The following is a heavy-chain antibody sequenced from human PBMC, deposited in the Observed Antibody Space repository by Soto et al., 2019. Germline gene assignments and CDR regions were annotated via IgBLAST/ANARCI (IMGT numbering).Heavy chain of an antibody. D-gene: IGHD6-13*01. CDR1: GGSFSSYY. J-gene: IGHJ4*02. CDR2: IDHRGST. Sequence: QVQLQQWGAGLLKPSETLSLTCAVYGGSFSSYYWSWIRQPPGKGLEWIGEIDHRGSTNYNPSLKGRITISVDRSKNQFSLTVTSVTAADTAVYYCTRGRRQQLVPTPFSHKIEYWGQGTLVTVSS. CDR3: TRGRRQQLVPTPFSHKIEY. V-gene: IGHV4-34*02.